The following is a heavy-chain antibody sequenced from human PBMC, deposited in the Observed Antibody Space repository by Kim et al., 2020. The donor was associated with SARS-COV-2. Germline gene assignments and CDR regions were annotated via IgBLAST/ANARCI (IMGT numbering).Heavy chain of an antibody. CDR3: AKGRITMIVVVITDDAF. CDR2: ISYDGSNK. V-gene: IGHV3-30*18. CDR1: GFTFSSYG. J-gene: IGHJ3*01. Sequence: GGSLRLSCAASGFTFSSYGMHWVRQAPGKGLEWVAVISYDGSNKYYADSVKGRFTISRDNSKNTLYLQMNSLRAEDTAVYYCAKGRITMIVVVITDDAF. D-gene: IGHD3-22*01.